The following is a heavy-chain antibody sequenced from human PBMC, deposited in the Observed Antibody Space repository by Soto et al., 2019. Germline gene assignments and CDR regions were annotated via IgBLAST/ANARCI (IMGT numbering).Heavy chain of an antibody. J-gene: IGHJ5*02. Sequence: EVNLLDSGGGLVQPGWSLRLSCAASGFTFSNYAMSWVRQASGTGLVWVSGITGSGGRTYYAASVKGRFTISRDTSNHPSYLQMPSLRAEDTALYFCATESAMVITGWFDPWGQGTLVTVSS. V-gene: IGHV3-23*01. D-gene: IGHD2-2*01. CDR3: ATESAMVITGWFDP. CDR1: GFTFSNYA. CDR2: ITGSGGRT.